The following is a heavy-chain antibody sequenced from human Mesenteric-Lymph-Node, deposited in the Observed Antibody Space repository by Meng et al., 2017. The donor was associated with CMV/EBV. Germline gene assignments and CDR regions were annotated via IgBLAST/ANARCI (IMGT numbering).Heavy chain of an antibody. V-gene: IGHV3-30*04. D-gene: IGHD2-21*01. CDR3: ARDGYCGGDCYNYNWFDP. Sequence: GESLKISCAASGFTFSSYAMHWVRQAPGKGLEWVAVILYDGSNKYYAHSVKGRFTISRDNSKNTLYLQMNSLRAEDTAVYYCARDGYCGGDCYNYNWFDPWGQGTLVTVSS. J-gene: IGHJ5*02. CDR1: GFTFSSYA. CDR2: ILYDGSNK.